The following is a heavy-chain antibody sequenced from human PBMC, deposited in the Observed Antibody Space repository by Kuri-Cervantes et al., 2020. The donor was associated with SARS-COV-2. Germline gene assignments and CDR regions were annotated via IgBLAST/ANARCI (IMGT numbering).Heavy chain of an antibody. CDR1: GFTVSSNY. CDR2: IYSGGST. J-gene: IGHJ6*02. Sequence: GGSLRLSCAASGFTVSSNYMSWVRQAPGKGLEWVSVIYSGGSTYYADSVKGRFTISRDNSKNSLYLQMNSLRAEDTAVYYCAREETPTMIAVVVYYYGMDVWGQGTTVTVSS. CDR3: AREETPTMIAVVVYYYGMDV. D-gene: IGHD3-22*01. V-gene: IGHV3-66*01.